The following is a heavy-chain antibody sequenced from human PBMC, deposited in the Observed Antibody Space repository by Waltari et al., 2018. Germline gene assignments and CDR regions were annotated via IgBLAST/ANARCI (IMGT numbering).Heavy chain of an antibody. Sequence: EVQLLDSGGSLVQPGGPLRLSCAASGFPLASFCIRWIPQAPGKGLEWVSGVSGSGQTTYYADSVKGRFTISRDNAKNIVYLQMSSLRAEDTAAYFCVREGYSYDTGYYSGGYFDYWGQGTLVTVSS. CDR3: VREGYSYDTGYYSGGYFDY. D-gene: IGHD3-22*01. CDR2: VSGSGQTT. J-gene: IGHJ4*02. CDR1: GFPLASFC. V-gene: IGHV3-23*01.